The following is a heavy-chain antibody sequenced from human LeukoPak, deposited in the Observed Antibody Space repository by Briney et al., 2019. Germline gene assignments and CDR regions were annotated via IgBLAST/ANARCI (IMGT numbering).Heavy chain of an antibody. J-gene: IGHJ4*02. Sequence: PGRSLRLSCAASGFTFSSYALHWVRQAPGKGLEWVAVISNDGSKKDYADSVKGRFTISRDNSKKTLYLQINSLRAEDTALYYCGQDWAWGAFGNWGQGALVTVSS. CDR2: ISNDGSKK. CDR1: GFTFSSYA. D-gene: IGHD1-26*01. V-gene: IGHV3-30*14. CDR3: GQDWAWGAFGN.